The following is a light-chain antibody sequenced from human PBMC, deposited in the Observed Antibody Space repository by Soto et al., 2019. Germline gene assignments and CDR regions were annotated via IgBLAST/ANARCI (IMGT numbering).Light chain of an antibody. Sequence: QSALTQPASVSASPGQSITISCTGTSSDIGDYNYVSWYQQRPGEAPKLILYEVENWPSGISDRFSGSKSGNTASLTISGLRTEDEADYYCSSYTSTVTLVVFGGGTQLTVL. CDR1: SSDIGDYNY. J-gene: IGLJ2*01. CDR2: EVE. CDR3: SSYTSTVTLVV. V-gene: IGLV2-14*03.